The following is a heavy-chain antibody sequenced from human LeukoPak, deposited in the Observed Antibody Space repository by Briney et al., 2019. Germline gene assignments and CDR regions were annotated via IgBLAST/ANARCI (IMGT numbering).Heavy chain of an antibody. CDR2: INPNSGGT. D-gene: IGHD6-19*01. Sequence: ASVKVSCKASGYTFTGYYIHWVRQAPGQGLEWMGRINPNSGGTNCAQKFQGRVTMTRDTSISTAYMELSRLRSDDTAVYYCARSPVQWLATFDIWGQGTMVTVSS. CDR3: ARSPVQWLATFDI. J-gene: IGHJ3*02. CDR1: GYTFTGYY. V-gene: IGHV1-2*06.